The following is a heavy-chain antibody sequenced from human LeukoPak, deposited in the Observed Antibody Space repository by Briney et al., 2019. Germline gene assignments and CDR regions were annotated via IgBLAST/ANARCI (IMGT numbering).Heavy chain of an antibody. CDR1: GFTSDDYG. Sequence: PGGSLRLSCAASGFTSDDYGMSWVRQTPGKALEWVSAINWNGGSTGYADSVKGRFTISRDNAKNSLYLQMSSLRAEDTALYYCARDWAVAGSQSDYWGQGTLVTVSS. V-gene: IGHV3-20*04. CDR3: ARDWAVAGSQSDY. J-gene: IGHJ4*02. CDR2: INWNGGST. D-gene: IGHD6-19*01.